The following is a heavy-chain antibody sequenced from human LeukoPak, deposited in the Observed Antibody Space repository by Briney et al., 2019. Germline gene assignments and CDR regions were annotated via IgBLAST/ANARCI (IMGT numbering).Heavy chain of an antibody. CDR1: GFTFSSYG. D-gene: IGHD2-2*01. CDR2: ISYDGSNK. V-gene: IGHV3-30*18. J-gene: IGHJ6*02. Sequence: PGRSLRLSCAASGFTFSSYGMHWVRQAPGKGLEWVAVISYDGSNKYYADSVKGRFTISRDNSKNTLYLQMNSLRAEDTAVYYCAKDSYCSSTSCYWGAYYYYGMDVRGQGTTVTVSS. CDR3: AKDSYCSSTSCYWGAYYYYGMDV.